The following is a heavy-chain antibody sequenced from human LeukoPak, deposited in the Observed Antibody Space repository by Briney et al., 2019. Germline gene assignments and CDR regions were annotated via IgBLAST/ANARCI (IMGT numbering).Heavy chain of an antibody. Sequence: GGSLRLSCAASGFTFNNYAMSWVRQAPGKGLEWVSAITGSGDDTYHSDSVKGRFTISRDNSKNTLYLQMNSLRAEDTAVYYCAKGSHYSRPYYLDFWGQEILVTVSS. J-gene: IGHJ4*02. CDR2: ITGSGDDT. D-gene: IGHD3-10*01. CDR1: GFTFNNYA. CDR3: AKGSHYSRPYYLDF. V-gene: IGHV3-23*01.